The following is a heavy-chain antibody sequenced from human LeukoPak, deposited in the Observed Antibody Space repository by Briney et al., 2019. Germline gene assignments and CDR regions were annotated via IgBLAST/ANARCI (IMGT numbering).Heavy chain of an antibody. J-gene: IGHJ6*02. Sequence: GESLKISCKGSGYSFTSYWIGWVRPMPGKGLEWMGIIYPGDSDTRYSPSFQGQVTISADKSISTAYLQWSSLKASDTAMYYCARSFWSGYYPMGYYGMDVWGQGTTVTVSS. CDR2: IYPGDSDT. CDR1: GYSFTSYW. D-gene: IGHD3-3*01. V-gene: IGHV5-51*01. CDR3: ARSFWSGYYPMGYYGMDV.